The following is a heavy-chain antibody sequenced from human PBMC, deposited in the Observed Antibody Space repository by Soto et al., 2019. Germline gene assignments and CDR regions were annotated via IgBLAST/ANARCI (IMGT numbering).Heavy chain of an antibody. CDR3: AKNWNWGSLVH. D-gene: IGHD7-27*01. CDR1: GDSISTDY. J-gene: IGHJ4*02. V-gene: IGHV4-59*08. CDR2: IYYGGST. Sequence: SEXLSLTCTVSGDSISTDYWSWIRQSPGKGLEWIGFIYYGGSTNYNPSLKSRVTISVDTPKNQFSLKLSSVTAADTAVYYCAKNWNWGSLVHWGQGTLVTVSS.